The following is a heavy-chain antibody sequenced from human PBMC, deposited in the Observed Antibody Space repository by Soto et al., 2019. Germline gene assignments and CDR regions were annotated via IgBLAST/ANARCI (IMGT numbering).Heavy chain of an antibody. CDR2: ITSDGSST. Sequence: EVQLVESGGGLVQPGGSLRLSCAASGFTFSSYWMHWVRQAPGKGLVWVSRITSDGSSTNYADSVKGQFTISRDNAKNTLDMQMNNLRGGDSDVYYCGRGASWSYGLDDWGQGTLVTVSS. V-gene: IGHV3-74*01. CDR3: GRGASWSYGLDD. D-gene: IGHD3-10*01. J-gene: IGHJ4*02. CDR1: GFTFSSYW.